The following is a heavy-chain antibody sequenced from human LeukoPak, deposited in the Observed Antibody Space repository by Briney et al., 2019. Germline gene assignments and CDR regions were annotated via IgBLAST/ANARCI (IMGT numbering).Heavy chain of an antibody. Sequence: PGGSLRLSCTPSGFILSNFWMSWVRQAPGKGLEWLANIRYDGGSKYYLDSMRGRFTISRDNAQNSVYLQVNSLRVEDTAMYYCAIIGTPGETEYYRLWGQGTLVTVSS. J-gene: IGHJ1*01. CDR2: IRYDGGSK. CDR3: AIIGTPGETEYYRL. V-gene: IGHV3-7*01. D-gene: IGHD2-21*01. CDR1: GFILSNFW.